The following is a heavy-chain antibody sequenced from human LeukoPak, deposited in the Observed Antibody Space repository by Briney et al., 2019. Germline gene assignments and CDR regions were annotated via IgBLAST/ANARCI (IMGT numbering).Heavy chain of an antibody. V-gene: IGHV3-48*03. CDR1: GFTFSSYE. J-gene: IGHJ4*02. CDR3: ARAEYDSSGYHLPYFDY. CDR2: ISSSGSTI. Sequence: GGSLRLSCAASGFTFSSYEMNWVRQAPGKGLEWVSYISSSGSTIYYADSVKGRFTISRDNAKNSLYLQMNSLRAEDTAVYYCARAEYDSSGYHLPYFDYWGQGTLVTVSS. D-gene: IGHD3-22*01.